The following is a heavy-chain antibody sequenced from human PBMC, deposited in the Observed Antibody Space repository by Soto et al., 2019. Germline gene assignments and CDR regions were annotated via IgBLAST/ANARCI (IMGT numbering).Heavy chain of an antibody. J-gene: IGHJ4*02. CDR2: IYYSGST. CDR1: GGSISSSSYY. CDR3: ARTSQLGSYDY. V-gene: IGHV4-39*01. Sequence: PSETLSLTCTVSGGSISSSSYYWGWIRQPPGKGLEWIGSIYYSGSTYYNPSLKSRVTISVDTSKNQFSLKLSSVTAADTAVYYCARTSQLGSYDYWGQGTLDTVSS. D-gene: IGHD1-1*01.